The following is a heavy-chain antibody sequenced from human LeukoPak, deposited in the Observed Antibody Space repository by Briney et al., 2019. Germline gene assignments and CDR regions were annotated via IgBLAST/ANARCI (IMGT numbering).Heavy chain of an antibody. CDR3: AREEGIDGSGYYYVLGY. CDR1: GFTFKKYW. J-gene: IGHJ4*02. V-gene: IGHV3-7*01. D-gene: IGHD3-22*01. CDR2: IKEDGSET. Sequence: GESLRLSCAASGFTFKKYWMNWVRQVPGKGLECLANIKEDGSETYYADSVKGRFTISRDNPKNLLFLQINSLRAEDTAVYYCAREEGIDGSGYYYVLGYWGQGTLVTVSS.